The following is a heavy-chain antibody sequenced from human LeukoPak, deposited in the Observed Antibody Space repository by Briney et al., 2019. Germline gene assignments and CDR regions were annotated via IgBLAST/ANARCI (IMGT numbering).Heavy chain of an antibody. CDR2: IYTSGST. J-gene: IGHJ5*02. CDR1: GGSISRYY. D-gene: IGHD6-13*01. V-gene: IGHV4-4*07. Sequence: SETLSLTCTVSGGSISRYYWRWVRQPAGKGREGRGRIYTSGSTNYNPSLKTRVPISVDTSKNQFSLKLSSVTAAATAVYSCARDLSSRWYNHWFDPWGQGTLVTVSS. CDR3: ARDLSSRWYNHWFDP.